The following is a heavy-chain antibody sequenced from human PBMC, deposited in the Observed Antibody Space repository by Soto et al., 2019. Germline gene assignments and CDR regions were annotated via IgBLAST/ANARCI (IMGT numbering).Heavy chain of an antibody. D-gene: IGHD6-13*01. V-gene: IGHV4-39*01. J-gene: IGHJ4*02. CDR2: IYYSGST. CDR3: XRHAXTAAGHFDY. CDR1: GGSISSSSYY. Sequence: QLQLQESGPGLVKPSETLSLTCTVSGGSISSSSYYWGWIRQPPGKGLEWIGSIYYSGSTYYNPSLKSRXXXXXXXPXXXFXXXXXXXXXXXXXXXYCXRHAXTAAGHFDYWGQGTLVTVSS.